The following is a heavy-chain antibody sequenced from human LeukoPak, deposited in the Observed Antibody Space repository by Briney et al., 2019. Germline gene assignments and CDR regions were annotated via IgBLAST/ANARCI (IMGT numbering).Heavy chain of an antibody. V-gene: IGHV1-2*02. CDR2: INPKTGDT. CDR1: GYTLPGQY. J-gene: IGHJ6*02. Sequence: ASVKVSCKASGYTLPGQYLYWARQTPGQCLEWMGWINPKTGDTDSAQNFQGRVTMTRDTSITTVYMELSSLTSDDTAVYYCARGYYGMDVWGQGTTVTVSS. CDR3: ARGYYGMDV.